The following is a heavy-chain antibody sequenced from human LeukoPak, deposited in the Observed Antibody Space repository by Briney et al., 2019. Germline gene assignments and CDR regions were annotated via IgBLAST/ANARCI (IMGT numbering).Heavy chain of an antibody. CDR3: AKSALETRHYYYGMDV. J-gene: IGHJ6*02. V-gene: IGHV3-30*18. CDR2: ISYDGSNK. CDR1: GFTFSSYG. Sequence: GRSLRLSCAASGFTFSSYGMHWVRQAPGKGLEWVAVISYDGSNKYYADSVKGRFTISRDNSKNTLYLQMNSLRAEDTAVYYCAKSALETRHYYYGMDVWGQGTTVTVSS. D-gene: IGHD4-23*01.